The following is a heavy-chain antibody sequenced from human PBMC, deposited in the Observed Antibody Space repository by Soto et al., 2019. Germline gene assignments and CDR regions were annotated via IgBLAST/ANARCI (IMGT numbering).Heavy chain of an antibody. J-gene: IGHJ6*02. V-gene: IGHV4-34*01. CDR3: ARGGIYYDSSGYYLDYYYYYGMDV. D-gene: IGHD3-22*01. CDR2: INHSGST. Sequence: SSETLSLTCAVYGGSFSGYYWSWIRQPPGKGLEWIGEINHSGSTNYNPSLKSRVTISVDTSKNQFSLKLSSVTAADTAVYYCARGGIYYDSSGYYLDYYYYYGMDVWGQGTTVTVSS. CDR1: GGSFSGYY.